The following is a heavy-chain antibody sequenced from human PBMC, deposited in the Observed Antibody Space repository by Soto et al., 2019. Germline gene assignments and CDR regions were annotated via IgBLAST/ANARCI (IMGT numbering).Heavy chain of an antibody. CDR2: ISYDGSNK. V-gene: IGHV3-30*18. D-gene: IGHD4-4*01. CDR1: GFTFSSYG. CDR3: AKDYSNHKHYYYGMDV. J-gene: IGHJ6*02. Sequence: GGSLRLSCAASGFTFSSYGMHWVRQAPGKGLEWVAVISYDGSNKYYADSVKGRFTISRDNSKNTLYLQMNSLRAEDTAVYYCAKDYSNHKHYYYGMDVWGQGTTVTVSS.